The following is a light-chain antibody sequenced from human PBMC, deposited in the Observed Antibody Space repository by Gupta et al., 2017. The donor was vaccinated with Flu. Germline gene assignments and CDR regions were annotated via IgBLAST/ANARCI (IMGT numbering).Light chain of an antibody. J-gene: IGLJ1*01. CDR3: SSYTSSSTSYV. Sequence: QSALTQPASVSGSPGQSITISCTGTSSDVGGYNYVSWYRQHPGKAPKLMIYEVSNRPSGVSNRFSGSKSGNTASLTISGLQAEDEADYYCSSYTSSSTSYVFGTGTKVTVL. V-gene: IGLV2-14*01. CDR1: SSDVGGYNY. CDR2: EVS.